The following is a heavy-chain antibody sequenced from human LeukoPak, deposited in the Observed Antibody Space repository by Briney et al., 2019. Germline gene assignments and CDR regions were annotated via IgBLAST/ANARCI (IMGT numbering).Heavy chain of an antibody. Sequence: PGGSLRLSCAASGFTFRDFSMNWVRQAPGKGLEWVSLISGDRSATHYSASVKGRFTISRDNNKNSMFLQMSSLRVEDTAFYYCAKGNNSFSYTFGYWGQGALVTVSS. CDR1: GFTFRDFS. CDR2: ISGDRSAT. CDR3: AKGNNSFSYTFGY. V-gene: IGHV3-43*02. D-gene: IGHD6-6*01. J-gene: IGHJ4*02.